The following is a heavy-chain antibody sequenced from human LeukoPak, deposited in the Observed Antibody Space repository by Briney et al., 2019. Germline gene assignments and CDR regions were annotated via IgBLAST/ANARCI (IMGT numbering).Heavy chain of an antibody. CDR2: IRYDGSNK. CDR1: GFTFSSYG. J-gene: IGHJ5*02. D-gene: IGHD3-10*01. CDR3: AKDLYYYGSGSPYNWFDP. V-gene: IGHV3-30*02. Sequence: GGSLRLSCAASGFTFSSYGMHWVRQAPGKGLEWVAFIRYDGSNKYYADSVKGRFTISRDNSKNTLYLQMNSLRPEDTAVYYCAKDLYYYGSGSPYNWFDPWGQGTLVTVSS.